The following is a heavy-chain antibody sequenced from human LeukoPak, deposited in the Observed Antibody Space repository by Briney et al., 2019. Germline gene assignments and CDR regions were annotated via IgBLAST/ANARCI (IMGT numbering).Heavy chain of an antibody. J-gene: IGHJ4*02. V-gene: IGHV3-33*01. CDR3: AREYTMVRGVIVAWFDY. Sequence: GGSLRLSCAASGFTFSSYGMHWVRQAPGKGLEWVAVIWYDGSNKYYADSVKGRFTISRDNSKNTLYLRMNSLRAEDTAVYYCAREYTMVRGVIVAWFDYWGQGTLVTVSS. CDR2: IWYDGSNK. D-gene: IGHD3-10*01. CDR1: GFTFSSYG.